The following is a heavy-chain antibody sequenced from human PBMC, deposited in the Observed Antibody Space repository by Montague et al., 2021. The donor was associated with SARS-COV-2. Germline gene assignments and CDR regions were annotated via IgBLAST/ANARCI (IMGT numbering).Heavy chain of an antibody. CDR2: TYYRSKWFH. J-gene: IGHJ4*02. V-gene: IGHV6-1*01. Sequence: CAISGDSVSSNSVAWNWIRQSPSRGLEWLGRTYYRSKWFHDYAISVKSRIIINPDTSKNQFSLQLNSVTPEDTAVYYCANFAVSGTTADYWGQGILVTVSS. D-gene: IGHD6-19*01. CDR3: ANFAVSGTTADY. CDR1: GDSVSSNSVA.